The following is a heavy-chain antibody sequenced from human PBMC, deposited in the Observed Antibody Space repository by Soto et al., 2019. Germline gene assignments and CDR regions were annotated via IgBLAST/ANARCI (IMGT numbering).Heavy chain of an antibody. Sequence: SETLSLTCTVSGGSISSSSYYWGWSRQPPGKGLEWIGSIYYSGSTYYNPSLKSRVTISVDTSKNQFSVKLSSVTAADTAVYYCARRGYYDFWSGYYTLSYFDYWGQGTPVTVSS. J-gene: IGHJ4*02. CDR1: GGSISSSSYY. V-gene: IGHV4-39*01. CDR3: ARRGYYDFWSGYYTLSYFDY. D-gene: IGHD3-3*01. CDR2: IYYSGST.